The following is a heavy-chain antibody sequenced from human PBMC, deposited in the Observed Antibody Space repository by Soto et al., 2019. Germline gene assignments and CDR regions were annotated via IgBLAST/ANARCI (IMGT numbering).Heavy chain of an antibody. CDR2: VTYDGSKK. D-gene: IGHD2-2*01. V-gene: IGHV3-33*06. J-gene: IGHJ6*03. CDR1: GFTFSSFG. Sequence: GGSLRLSCATSGFTFSSFGMHWVRQAPGKGLEWVAVVTYDGSKKYYADSVKGRVSISRDNSKDTLYLEMNSLRVEDTAVYYCAKDSHIVVAEDYYYYMDVWGKGTTVTVSS. CDR3: AKDSHIVVAEDYYYYMDV.